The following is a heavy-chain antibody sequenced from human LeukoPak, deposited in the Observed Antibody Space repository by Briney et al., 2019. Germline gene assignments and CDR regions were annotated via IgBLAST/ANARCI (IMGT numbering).Heavy chain of an antibody. CDR2: LSAYNGNT. J-gene: IGHJ4*02. CDR1: GYTFTSYG. D-gene: IGHD2-15*01. Sequence: ASVKVSCKASGYTFTSYGISWVRQAPGQGLEWMGWLSAYNGNTHYAQRLQGRVTMTTDTSTSTVYMELRSLRSDDTAVYYCAREVDFHFDYWGQGTLVTVFS. CDR3: AREVDFHFDY. V-gene: IGHV1-18*01.